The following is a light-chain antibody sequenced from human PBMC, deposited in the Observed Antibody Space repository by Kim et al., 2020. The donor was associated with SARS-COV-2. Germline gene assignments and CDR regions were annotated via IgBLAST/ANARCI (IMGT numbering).Light chain of an antibody. CDR1: QSISTY. CDR2: AAS. V-gene: IGKV1-39*01. J-gene: IGKJ1*01. Sequence: DIQMTQSPSSLSASVGDRVTIICRASQSISTYLNWYQQKPGKAPKLLIYAASNLQTGVPSRVSGSGSGTDFTLTISSLQPEDFASYYCQQSYSTPWTFGQGTKVDIK. CDR3: QQSYSTPWT.